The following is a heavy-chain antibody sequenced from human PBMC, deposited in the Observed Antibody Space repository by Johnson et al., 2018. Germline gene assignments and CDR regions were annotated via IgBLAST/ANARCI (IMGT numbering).Heavy chain of an antibody. CDR2: ISWNSGSI. V-gene: IGHV3-9*01. CDR1: GFTFDDYV. J-gene: IGHJ1*01. Sequence: VQLVESGGGLVQPGRSLRLSCAASGFTFDDYVMHWVRQAPGKGLEWVSGISWNSGSIGYADSVKGRFTISRDNAKNSLYLQMNSLRAEDTAVYYCAKDWEIAAVGTGGYCHHWGQGTLVTVSS. D-gene: IGHD6-13*01. CDR3: AKDWEIAAVGTGGYCHH.